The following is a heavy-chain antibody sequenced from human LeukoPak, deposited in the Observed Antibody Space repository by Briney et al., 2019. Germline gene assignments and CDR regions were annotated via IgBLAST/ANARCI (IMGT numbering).Heavy chain of an antibody. CDR1: GFTFSSYG. Sequence: PGRSLRLSCAASGFTFSSYGMHWVRQAPGKGLEWVAVISYDGSNKYYADSVKGRFTISRDNSKNTLYLQMNSLRAEDTAVYYCAKDQRDYGDYDGQLDYWGQGTLVTVSS. CDR3: AKDQRDYGDYDGQLDY. V-gene: IGHV3-30*18. D-gene: IGHD4-17*01. J-gene: IGHJ4*02. CDR2: ISYDGSNK.